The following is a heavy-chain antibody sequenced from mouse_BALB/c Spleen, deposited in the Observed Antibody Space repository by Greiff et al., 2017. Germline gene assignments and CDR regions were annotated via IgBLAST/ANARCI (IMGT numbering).Heavy chain of an antibody. J-gene: IGHJ2*01. CDR2: ISSGSSTI. CDR3: ARYGYGFDD. Sequence: DVMLVESGGGLVQPGGSRKLSCAASGFTFSSFGMHWVRQAPEKGLEWVAYISSGSSTIYYADTVKGRFTISRDNPKNTLFLQMTSLRSEDTAMYYCARYGYGFDDWGQGTTLTVSS. V-gene: IGHV5-17*02. CDR1: GFTFSSFG. D-gene: IGHD2-2*01.